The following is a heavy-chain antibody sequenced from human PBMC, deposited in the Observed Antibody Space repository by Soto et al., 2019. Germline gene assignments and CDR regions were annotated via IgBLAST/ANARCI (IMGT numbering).Heavy chain of an antibody. J-gene: IGHJ4*02. Sequence: LSLTCTVSGGSISRGGYYWSWIRQTPGKGLEWLAYITIRTGNVHYADSVKGRFTISRDNSKNTLYLQMNSLRAEDTSVYYCAKEGGLSGSYYISSSYYFDYWGQGTLVTVSS. CDR2: ITIRTGNV. CDR3: AKEGGLSGSYYISSSYYFDY. V-gene: IGHV3-11*06. D-gene: IGHD1-26*01. CDR1: GGSISRGGYY.